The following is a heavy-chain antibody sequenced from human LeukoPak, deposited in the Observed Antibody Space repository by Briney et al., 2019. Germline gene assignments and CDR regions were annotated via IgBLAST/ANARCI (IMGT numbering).Heavy chain of an antibody. J-gene: IGHJ6*02. CDR3: ARGHCSGGSCYSVYYYYYGMDV. Sequence: GGSLRLSCAASGFTFSSYAMHWVRQAPGKGLEWVAVIAYDGNSKYYADSVQGRFTISRGNSKNTLDLQMNSLRGEDTAVYYCARGHCSGGSCYSVYYYYYGMDVWGQGTTVTVSS. CDR1: GFTFSSYA. D-gene: IGHD2-15*01. CDR2: IAYDGNSK. V-gene: IGHV3-30-3*01.